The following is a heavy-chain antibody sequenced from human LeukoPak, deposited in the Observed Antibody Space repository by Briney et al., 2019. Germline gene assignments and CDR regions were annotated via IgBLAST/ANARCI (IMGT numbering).Heavy chain of an antibody. J-gene: IGHJ3*02. CDR3: ASVRVPAAIFDALDI. CDR2: INPNSGGT. D-gene: IGHD2-2*02. Sequence: GASVKVSCKASGYTFTGYYMHWVRQAPGQGLEWMGWINPNSGGTNYAQKFQGRVTMTRDTSISTAYMELSRLRSDDTAVYYCASVRVPAAIFDALDIWGQGTMVTVSS. CDR1: GYTFTGYY. V-gene: IGHV1-2*02.